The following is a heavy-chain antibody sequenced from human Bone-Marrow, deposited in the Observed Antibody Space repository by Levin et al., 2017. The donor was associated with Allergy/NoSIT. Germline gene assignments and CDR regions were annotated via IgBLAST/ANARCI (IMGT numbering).Heavy chain of an antibody. CDR1: EFIVNGNY. CDR2: IYGDGRT. J-gene: IGHJ2*01. Sequence: PGGSLRLSCAGSEFIVNGNYMSWVRQAPGKGLEWVALIYGDGRTAHADSVKGRFTISRDISKNTVYLQMNSLRAEDTAVYYCASRSPTVSNSWYFDLWGRGTLVTVSS. D-gene: IGHD4-17*01. V-gene: IGHV3-53*01. CDR3: ASRSPTVSNSWYFDL.